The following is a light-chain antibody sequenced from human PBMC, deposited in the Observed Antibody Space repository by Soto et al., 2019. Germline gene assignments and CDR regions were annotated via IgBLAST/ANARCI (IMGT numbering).Light chain of an antibody. V-gene: IGLV1-40*01. Sequence: QSVLTQPPSVSGAPGQRVTISCTGSSSNIGAGYDVHWYQQLPGTAPKLLIYGNSNRPSGVPDRFSGSKYGTSASRAITGRQAEDEADYYCQSYYSSRSGSVFGGGTKLTVL. J-gene: IGLJ2*01. CDR1: SSNIGAGYD. CDR3: QSYYSSRSGSV. CDR2: GNS.